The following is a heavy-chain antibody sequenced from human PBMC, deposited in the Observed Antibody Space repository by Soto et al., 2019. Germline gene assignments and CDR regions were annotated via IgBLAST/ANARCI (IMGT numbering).Heavy chain of an antibody. Sequence: GGSLRLSCAASGFTFSSYAMSWVRQAPGKGLEWVSAISGSGGSTYYADSVKGRFTISRDNSKNTLYLQMNSLRAEDTAVYYWERKNRFFDVFDMGGKGKMVTV. CDR2: ISGSGGST. D-gene: IGHD3-10*01. CDR1: GFTFSSYA. V-gene: IGHV3-23*01. CDR3: ERKNRFFDVFDM. J-gene: IGHJ3*02.